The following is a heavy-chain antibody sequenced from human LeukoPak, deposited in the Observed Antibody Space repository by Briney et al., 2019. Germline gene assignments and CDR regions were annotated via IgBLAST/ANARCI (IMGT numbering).Heavy chain of an antibody. Sequence: PGGSLRLSCAASGFTFSSYAMHWVRQAPGKGLEWVAVISYDGSNKYYADSVKGRFTISRDNSKNTLYLQMNSLRAEDTAVYYCAKDRGDCSSTSCYDYYFDYWGQGTLVTVSS. D-gene: IGHD2-2*01. CDR1: GFTFSSYA. CDR3: AKDRGDCSSTSCYDYYFDY. V-gene: IGHV3-30-3*01. CDR2: ISYDGSNK. J-gene: IGHJ4*02.